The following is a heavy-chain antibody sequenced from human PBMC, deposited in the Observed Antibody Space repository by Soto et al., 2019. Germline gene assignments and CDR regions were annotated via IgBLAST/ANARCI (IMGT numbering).Heavy chain of an antibody. CDR1: GYTFTSYG. CDR2: ISAYNGNT. CDR3: ARGGQTDRSSWYYYYGMDV. D-gene: IGHD6-13*01. Sequence: ASVKVSCKASGYTFTSYGISWVRQAPGQGLEWMGWISAYNGNTNYAQKLQGRVTMTTDTSTSTAYMELRSLRSDDTAVYYCARGGQTDRSSWYYYYGMDVWGQGTTVTVSS. J-gene: IGHJ6*02. V-gene: IGHV1-18*04.